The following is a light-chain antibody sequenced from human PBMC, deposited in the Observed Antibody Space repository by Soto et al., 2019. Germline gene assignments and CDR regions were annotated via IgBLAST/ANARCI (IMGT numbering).Light chain of an antibody. CDR2: EVS. CDR1: SSDVGAFNY. CDR3: SSYTSSTTAYV. Sequence: LTQPASVSGSPGQSITISCTGTSSDVGAFNYVSWYQQRPGKAPKLMIYEVSDRPSGVSNRFSGSKSGNTASLTISGLQAEDEADYYCSSYTSSTTAYVFGTGTKVTVL. V-gene: IGLV2-14*01. J-gene: IGLJ1*01.